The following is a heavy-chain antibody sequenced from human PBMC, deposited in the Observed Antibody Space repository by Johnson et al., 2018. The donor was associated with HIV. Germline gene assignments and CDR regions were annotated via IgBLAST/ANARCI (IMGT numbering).Heavy chain of an antibody. J-gene: IGHJ3*01. CDR2: ISSSGSTI. CDR1: GLSFSDYG. D-gene: IGHD6-6*01. Sequence: SVRLSCAASGLSFSDYGMHWVRQAPGKGLEWVSYISSSGSTIYYADSVKGRFTISRDNAKNTLYLQMNSLRAEDTALYYCAKGGKYSSHRDDGFDVWGQGTMVTVSS. V-gene: IGHV3-48*04. CDR3: AKGGKYSSHRDDGFDV.